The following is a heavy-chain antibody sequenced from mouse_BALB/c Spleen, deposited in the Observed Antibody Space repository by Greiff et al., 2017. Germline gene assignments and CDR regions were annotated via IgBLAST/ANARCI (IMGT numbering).Heavy chain of an antibody. CDR2: IRLKSNNYAT. CDR3: TRYYGSSHYYAMDY. J-gene: IGHJ4*01. D-gene: IGHD1-1*01. Sequence: EGKLEESGGGLVQPGGSMKLSCVASGFTFSNYWMNWVRQSPEKGLEWVAEIRLKSNNYATHYAESVKGRFTISRDDSKSSVYLQMNNLRAEDTGIYYCTRYYGSSHYYAMDYWGQGTSVTVSS. V-gene: IGHV6-6*02. CDR1: GFTFSNYW.